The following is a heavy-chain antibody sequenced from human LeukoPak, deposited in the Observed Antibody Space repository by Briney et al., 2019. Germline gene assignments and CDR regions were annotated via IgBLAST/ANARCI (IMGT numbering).Heavy chain of an antibody. Sequence: SETLSLTCTVSGGSISSYYWSWIRQPPGKGLEWIGYIYYSGSTNYNPSLKSRVTISVDTSKNQFSLKLSSVTAADTAVYYCARDGPGIAAAGTQNWYFDLWGRGTLVTVSS. CDR3: ARDGPGIAAAGTQNWYFDL. CDR1: GGSISSYY. CDR2: IYYSGST. D-gene: IGHD6-13*01. V-gene: IGHV4-59*12. J-gene: IGHJ2*01.